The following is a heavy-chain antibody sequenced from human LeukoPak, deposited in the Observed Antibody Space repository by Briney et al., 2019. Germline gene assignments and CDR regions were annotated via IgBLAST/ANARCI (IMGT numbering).Heavy chain of an antibody. Sequence: PSETLSLTCTVSGGSISSYSWSWLRQPAGKGLEWIGRIFASGSTKYNPSLKSRVTISVETSKKQFSLKLSSVTAADTAVYYCARDGYKYYYYYYMDVWGKGTTVTISS. CDR1: GGSISSYS. D-gene: IGHD5-24*01. J-gene: IGHJ6*03. V-gene: IGHV4-4*07. CDR2: IFASGST. CDR3: ARDGYKYYYYYYMDV.